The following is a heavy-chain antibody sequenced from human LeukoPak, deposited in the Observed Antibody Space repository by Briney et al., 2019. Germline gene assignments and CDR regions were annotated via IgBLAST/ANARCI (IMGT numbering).Heavy chain of an antibody. CDR3: ARASFWESPINWFDP. Sequence: ASVRVSCKASGYTFTGYYMHWVRQVPGQGLEWMGWINPNSGVTNYAQMFQGRVTMTRDTSISTAYMELSRLTSDDTAVFYCARASFWESPINWFDPWGQGTLVTVSS. CDR2: INPNSGVT. D-gene: IGHD3-16*01. J-gene: IGHJ5*02. V-gene: IGHV1-2*02. CDR1: GYTFTGYY.